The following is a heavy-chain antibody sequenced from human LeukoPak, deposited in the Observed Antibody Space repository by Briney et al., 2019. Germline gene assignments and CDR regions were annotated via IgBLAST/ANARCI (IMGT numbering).Heavy chain of an antibody. CDR1: SISTNGYY. V-gene: IGHV4-39*01. CDR2: IHYTGST. CDR3: ARLGWLYGSGSLNWFDP. D-gene: IGHD3-10*01. J-gene: IGHJ5*02. Sequence: SETLSLTCTVDSISTNGYYWGWIRQPPGKGLEWIGSIHYTGSTYYNPSLESRVTVSVDTSKNQFSLKLSSVTAADTAVYYCARLGWLYGSGSLNWFDPWGQGTLVTVSS.